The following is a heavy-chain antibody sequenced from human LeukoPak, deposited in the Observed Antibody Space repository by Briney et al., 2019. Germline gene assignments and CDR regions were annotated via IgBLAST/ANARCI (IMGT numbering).Heavy chain of an antibody. J-gene: IGHJ4*02. V-gene: IGHV1-69*13. CDR3: ARLRLGYTSSWYPFDY. CDR1: GGTFSRYT. Sequence: SVKVSCKASGGTFSRYTINWVRQAPGQGLEWMGGISPNFGAANYAQKFQGRVTITAVESTSTVYMELSSLRSEDTAVYYCARLRLGYTSSWYPFDYWGQGTLVTVSS. CDR2: ISPNFGAA. D-gene: IGHD6-13*01.